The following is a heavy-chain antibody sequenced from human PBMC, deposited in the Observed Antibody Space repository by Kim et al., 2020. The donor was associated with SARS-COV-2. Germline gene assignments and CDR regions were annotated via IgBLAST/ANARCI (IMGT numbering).Heavy chain of an antibody. CDR1: GGSISTNHYY. Sequence: SETLSLTCTVSGGSISTNHYYWTWIRQSPGRGLELIGTISYSGTTYYNPSLQSRVTITVDTSNNLFSLTLSSVTAADTAVYYCARRTYQLPHYYYYYGLDVWGQGATVTVSS. CDR3: ARRTYQLPHYYYYYGLDV. D-gene: IGHD2-2*01. V-gene: IGHV4-39*01. CDR2: ISYSGTT. J-gene: IGHJ6*02.